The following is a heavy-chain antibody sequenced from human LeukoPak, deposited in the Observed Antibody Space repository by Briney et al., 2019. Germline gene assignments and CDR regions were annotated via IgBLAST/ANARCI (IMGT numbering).Heavy chain of an antibody. CDR2: SMGVGGFT. CDR1: GLSFSSYA. J-gene: IGHJ4*02. CDR3: ATGQGAAAKFYFDD. Sequence: GGSLRLSCAASGLSFSSYALSWVRQAPGKGLEWVSSMGVGGFTYYADSVKGRFTISRDNSKNTVDLQMDCLRGEETALYHCATGQGAAAKFYFDDWGQGTRVTVSS. D-gene: IGHD6-13*01. V-gene: IGHV3-23*01.